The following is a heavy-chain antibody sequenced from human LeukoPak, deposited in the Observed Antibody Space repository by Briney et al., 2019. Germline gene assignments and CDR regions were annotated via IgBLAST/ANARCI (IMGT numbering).Heavy chain of an antibody. CDR3: TRSYVDTAMVFDY. V-gene: IGHV3-49*04. Sequence: GGSLRLSCTASGFTFGDYAMSWVRQARGKGLEWVGFIRSKAYGGTTEYAAPVKGRFTISRDDSKSIAYLQMNSLKTEDTAVYYCTRSYVDTAMVFDYWGQGTLVTVSS. CDR1: GFTFGDYA. D-gene: IGHD5-18*01. CDR2: IRSKAYGGTT. J-gene: IGHJ4*02.